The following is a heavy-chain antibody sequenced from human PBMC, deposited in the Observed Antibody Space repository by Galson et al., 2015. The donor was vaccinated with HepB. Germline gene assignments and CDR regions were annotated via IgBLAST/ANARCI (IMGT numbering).Heavy chain of an antibody. Sequence: SLRLSCAASGFTFSNYAMSWVRQAPGKGLEWVSGITGSGGNTYFADSVKGRFTISRDNSKNTLYLQMNSLRADDTAIYYCAKDLIVGTLAYFDYWGQGTLVTVSS. CDR3: AKDLIVGTLAYFDY. J-gene: IGHJ4*02. CDR2: ITGSGGNT. V-gene: IGHV3-23*01. CDR1: GFTFSNYA. D-gene: IGHD1-26*01.